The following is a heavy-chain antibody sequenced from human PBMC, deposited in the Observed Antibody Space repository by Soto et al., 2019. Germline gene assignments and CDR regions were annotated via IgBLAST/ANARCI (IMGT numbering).Heavy chain of an antibody. CDR3: ARDSSGWYYFDY. Sequence: PGGSLRLSCAASGFTFSDYHMSWIRQAPGKGLEWVSYISSSGGTIYYAGSVKGRFTISRDNAKNSLFLQMSSLRAEDTAVYYCARDSSGWYYFDYWGQGTLVTVSS. CDR1: GFTFSDYH. D-gene: IGHD6-19*01. J-gene: IGHJ4*02. CDR2: ISSSGGTI. V-gene: IGHV3-11*01.